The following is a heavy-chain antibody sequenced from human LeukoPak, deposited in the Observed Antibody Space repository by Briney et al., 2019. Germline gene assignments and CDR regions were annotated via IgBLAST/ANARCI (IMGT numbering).Heavy chain of an antibody. J-gene: IGHJ6*03. CDR1: GYTFTGYY. Sequence: GASVKVSCKASGYTFTGYYMHWVRQAPGQGLEWMGWINPNSGGTNYAQKFQGRVTMTRDTSISTAYMELSRLRSDDTAVYYCARGDSGSYFNYYYYMDVWGKGTTVTVAS. D-gene: IGHD1-26*01. V-gene: IGHV1-2*02. CDR3: ARGDSGSYFNYYYYMDV. CDR2: INPNSGGT.